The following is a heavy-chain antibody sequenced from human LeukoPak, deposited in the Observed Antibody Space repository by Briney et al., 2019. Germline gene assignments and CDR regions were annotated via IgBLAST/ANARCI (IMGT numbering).Heavy chain of an antibody. CDR2: IIPIFATT. Sequence: ASVKVSCKSSGGXFSSYAINWVRQAPGLGLEWMGVIIPIFATTKYAEKFQDRVTITADESTSTAYMELSSLRYEDTAVYYCARDGTGYSSSWYPNWGPGTLVTVSS. CDR3: ARDGTGYSSSWYPN. CDR1: GGXFSSYA. J-gene: IGHJ4*02. D-gene: IGHD6-13*01. V-gene: IGHV1-69*13.